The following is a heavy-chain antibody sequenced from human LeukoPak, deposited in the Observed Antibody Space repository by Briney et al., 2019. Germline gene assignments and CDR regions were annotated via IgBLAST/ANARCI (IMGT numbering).Heavy chain of an antibody. V-gene: IGHV4-39*01. Sequence: SETLCLTCTVSGGSISSSSYYWGWIRQPPGKGLEWIGSIYYSGSTYYNPSLKSRVTISVDTSKNQFSLKLSSVTAADTAVYYCARLGDSWGYYYYYMDVWGKGTTVTISS. CDR3: ARLGDSWGYYYYYMDV. D-gene: IGHD4-17*01. CDR2: IYYSGST. CDR1: GGSISSSSYY. J-gene: IGHJ6*03.